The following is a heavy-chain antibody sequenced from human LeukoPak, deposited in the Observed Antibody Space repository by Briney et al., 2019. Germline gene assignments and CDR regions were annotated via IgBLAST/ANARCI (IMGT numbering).Heavy chain of an antibody. CDR2: ISAYNGNT. D-gene: IGHD3-3*01. CDR3: TRVDYDFWSGYPRWAFDI. V-gene: IGHV1-18*01. J-gene: IGHJ3*02. Sequence: ASVKVSCKASGYTFTSYGISWVRQAPGQGLEWMGWISAYNGNTNYAQKLQGRVTMTTDTFTSTAYMELRSLRSDDTAVYYCTRVDYDFWSGYPRWAFDIWGQGTMVTVSS. CDR1: GYTFTSYG.